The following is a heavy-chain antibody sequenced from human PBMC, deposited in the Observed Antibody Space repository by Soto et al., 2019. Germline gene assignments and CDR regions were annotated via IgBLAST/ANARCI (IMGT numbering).Heavy chain of an antibody. J-gene: IGHJ3*01. CDR2: INPNTGVT. Sequence: QVQLVQSGADVKKPGASVKVSCKASGYTFIGHNINWVRQAPGQGLEWMGWINPNTGVTNYAQNFQDWVIMTRDTSVSTAYMELGRLRFNDTAVYYCARVASTWGSNAFDFWGQGTEVAVSS. D-gene: IGHD7-27*01. CDR1: GYTFIGHN. CDR3: ARVASTWGSNAFDF. V-gene: IGHV1-2*04.